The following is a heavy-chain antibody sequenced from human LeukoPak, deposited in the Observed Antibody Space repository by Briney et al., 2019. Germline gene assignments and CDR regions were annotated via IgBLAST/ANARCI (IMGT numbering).Heavy chain of an antibody. CDR2: INSNGGST. V-gene: IGHV3-23*01. Sequence: GGSLRLSCAASGFTFSSYAMNWVRQAPGKGLEWVSAINSNGGSTYYADSVKGRFTISRDNSKNTLYLQMNSLRAEDTAVYYCAKDNLAVAGTFSYFDYWGQGTLVTVSS. D-gene: IGHD6-19*01. CDR3: AKDNLAVAGTFSYFDY. J-gene: IGHJ4*02. CDR1: GFTFSSYA.